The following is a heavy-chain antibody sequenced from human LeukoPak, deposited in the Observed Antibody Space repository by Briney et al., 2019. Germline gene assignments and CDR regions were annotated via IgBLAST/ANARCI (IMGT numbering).Heavy chain of an antibody. CDR3: ARDRAVYGGNSDY. J-gene: IGHJ4*02. V-gene: IGHV3-66*01. CDR1: GFTVSSNY. Sequence: TGGSLRLSCAASGFTVSSNYMSWVRQAPGKGLEWVSVIYSGGSTYYADSVKGRFTISRDNSKNTLYLQMNSLRAEDTAVYYCARDRAVYGGNSDYWGQGTLVTVSS. CDR2: IYSGGST. D-gene: IGHD4-23*01.